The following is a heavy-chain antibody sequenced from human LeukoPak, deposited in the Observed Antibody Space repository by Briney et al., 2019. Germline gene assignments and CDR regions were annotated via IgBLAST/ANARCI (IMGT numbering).Heavy chain of an antibody. CDR3: AKGGYCSSTSCYFSWFDP. CDR1: GFTFSSYA. Sequence: GGSLRLSCAASGFTFSSYAMSWVRQAPGKGLEWVSAISGSGGSTYYADSVKGRFTISRDNSKNTLYLQMNSLRAEDTAVYYCAKGGYCSSTSCYFSWFDPWGQGTLVTVSS. D-gene: IGHD2-2*01. V-gene: IGHV3-23*01. CDR2: ISGSGGST. J-gene: IGHJ5*02.